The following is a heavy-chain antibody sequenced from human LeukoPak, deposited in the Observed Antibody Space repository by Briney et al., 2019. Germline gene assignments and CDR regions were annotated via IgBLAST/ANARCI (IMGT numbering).Heavy chain of an antibody. V-gene: IGHV4-39*01. CDR2: IYYSGST. CDR1: GGSISSTTYY. Sequence: SETLPLTCSVSGGSISSTTYYWAWIRQPPGKGLEWIGTIYYSGSTYYNPSLKSRVTISVDTSNNQFSLKLRSVTAADTAVYYCARHRGDYDSSGYYWFDPWSQGTLVTVSS. D-gene: IGHD3-22*01. J-gene: IGHJ5*02. CDR3: ARHRGDYDSSGYYWFDP.